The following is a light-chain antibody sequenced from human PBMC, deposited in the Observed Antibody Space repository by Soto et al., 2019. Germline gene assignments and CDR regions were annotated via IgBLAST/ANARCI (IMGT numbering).Light chain of an antibody. CDR2: DAS. CDR3: QQYGSLPIT. J-gene: IGKJ5*01. CDR1: QDIGNF. Sequence: TQSPGTLSLSPGERVTISCQASQDIGNFLNWYQQKPGKAPYLLIYDASNLDTGVSSRFSGRGSGRQFSITITSLQPDDVATYFCQQYGSLPITFGQGTRLE. V-gene: IGKV1-33*01.